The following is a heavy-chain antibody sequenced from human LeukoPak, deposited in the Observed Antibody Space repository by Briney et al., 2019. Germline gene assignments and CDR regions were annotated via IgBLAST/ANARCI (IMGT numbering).Heavy chain of an antibody. J-gene: IGHJ6*03. V-gene: IGHV1-69*05. CDR2: IIPIFGTA. CDR3: ARDTNGVNVGDYYYYMDV. Sequence: SVKVSCKASGGTFSSHAISWVRQAPGQGLEWTGGIIPIFGTANYVQKFQGRVTITTDESTRTAYMELSSLRSEDTAVYYCARDTNGVNVGDYYYYMDVWGKGTTVTVSS. CDR1: GGTFSSHA. D-gene: IGHD2-8*01.